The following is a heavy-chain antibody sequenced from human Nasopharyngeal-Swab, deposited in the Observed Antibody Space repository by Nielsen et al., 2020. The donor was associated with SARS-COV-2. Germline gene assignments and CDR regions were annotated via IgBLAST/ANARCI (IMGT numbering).Heavy chain of an antibody. D-gene: IGHD2-2*01. Sequence: GESLKISCASSGFTFSSYWMSWGRQSPGKGLEWVANIKQDGSEKYYLDSVKGRFTISRDNAKNSLYLQMNSLRAEDTALYYCAKNQLLIYDVFNLWGQGTMVTVSS. V-gene: IGHV3-7*03. CDR2: IKQDGSEK. CDR1: GFTFSSYW. CDR3: AKNQLLIYDVFNL. J-gene: IGHJ3*01.